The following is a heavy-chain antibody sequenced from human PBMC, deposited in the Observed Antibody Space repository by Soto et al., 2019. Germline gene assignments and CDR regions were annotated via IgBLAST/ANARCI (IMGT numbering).Heavy chain of an antibody. CDR2: ISAYSGDK. D-gene: IGHD2-15*01. J-gene: IGHJ4*02. Sequence: QVQLVQSGAEVRKPGASVKVSCEASGYTFTTYDISWVRQAPGQGLEWLGWISAYSGDKKYAQKFQGRVTMTTDTSTITAYMELRTLRSDDTAIYYCTRTPRGPGTFDYWGQGTLVTVSS. CDR3: TRTPRGPGTFDY. V-gene: IGHV1-18*01. CDR1: GYTFTTYD.